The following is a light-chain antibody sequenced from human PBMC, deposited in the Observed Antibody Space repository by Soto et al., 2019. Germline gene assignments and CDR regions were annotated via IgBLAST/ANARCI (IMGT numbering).Light chain of an antibody. V-gene: IGLV2-14*01. J-gene: IGLJ1*01. Sequence: QSALTQPASVSGSPGQSITISCTGTNNDVGEYDFVSWYQQHPGKAPKLIIFEATHRPSGVSSRFSGSTSDNTASLTISGLQPEDEADYYCCSSRDSNPPYVFGTGTKVTVL. CDR1: NNDVGEYDF. CDR3: CSSRDSNPPYV. CDR2: EAT.